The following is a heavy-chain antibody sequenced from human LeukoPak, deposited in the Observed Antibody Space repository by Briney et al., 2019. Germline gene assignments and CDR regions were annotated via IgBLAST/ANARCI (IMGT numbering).Heavy chain of an antibody. CDR1: GFTFSDYY. CDR3: ARGLLGDYYDSSGSDY. D-gene: IGHD3-22*01. V-gene: IGHV3-11*01. J-gene: IGHJ4*02. CDR2: ISSSGSTI. Sequence: PGGSLRLSCAASGFTFSDYYMSWIRQAPGKGLEGGSYISSSGSTIYYADSVKGRFTISRDNAKNSLYLQMNSLRAEDTAVYYCARGLLGDYYDSSGSDYWGQGTLVTVSS.